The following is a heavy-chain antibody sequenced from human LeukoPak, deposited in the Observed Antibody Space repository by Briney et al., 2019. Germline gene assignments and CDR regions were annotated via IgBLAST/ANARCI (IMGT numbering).Heavy chain of an antibody. CDR1: GFTVNSNY. J-gene: IGHJ4*02. Sequence: GGSLRLSCAASGFTVNSNYLSWVRQAPGKGLEWVSTLYNTGNTYYANSVKGRFSISRDNSKNTLFLQMNSLRAEDTAVYYCARFTPATGRLYFVDWGPGTLVTVSS. D-gene: IGHD6-13*01. CDR3: ARFTPATGRLYFVD. CDR2: LYNTGNT. V-gene: IGHV3-53*01.